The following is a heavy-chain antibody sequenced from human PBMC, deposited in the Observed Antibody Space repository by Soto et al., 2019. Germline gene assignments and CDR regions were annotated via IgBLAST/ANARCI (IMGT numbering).Heavy chain of an antibody. V-gene: IGHV3-11*06. J-gene: IGHJ5*02. CDR1: GFTFSDYY. D-gene: IGHD3-3*01. Sequence: PGGSLRLSCAASGFTFSDYYMSWIRQAPGKGLEWVSSISSSSSYIYYADSVKGRFTISRDNAKNSLYLQMNSLRAEDTAVYYCARDKDPYYYDFWSGYYSPWFDPWGQGTLVTVSS. CDR2: ISSSSSYI. CDR3: ARDKDPYYYDFWSGYYSPWFDP.